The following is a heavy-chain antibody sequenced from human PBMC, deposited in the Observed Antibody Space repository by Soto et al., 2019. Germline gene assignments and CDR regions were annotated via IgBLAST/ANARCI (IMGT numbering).Heavy chain of an antibody. D-gene: IGHD1-26*01. Sequence: QVQLVESGGGVVQPGRSLGLSCAASGFTFNTYGMHWVRQAPGKGLEWVAAISYDGINKYYVDSVKGRFTISRDNSKNTLYVQMNSLRAEDTALYYCARSPQPTRGIHWYFDRWGRGILVTVSS. CDR1: GFTFNTYG. CDR2: ISYDGINK. J-gene: IGHJ2*01. CDR3: ARSPQPTRGIHWYFDR. V-gene: IGHV3-30*03.